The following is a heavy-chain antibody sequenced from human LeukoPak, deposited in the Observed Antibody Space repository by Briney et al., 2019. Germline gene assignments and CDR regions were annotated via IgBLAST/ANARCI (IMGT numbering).Heavy chain of an antibody. CDR3: ARRNTADASIDF. V-gene: IGHV4-59*08. Sequence: PSETLSLTCTVSGGSIIGHWWSWIRQPPGKGLEWIGDIFYSGGSTNYNPSLKSRLTMSLDTSKNQFSLKLTSVTAADTATYYCARRNTADASIDFWGQGTLVTASS. D-gene: IGHD2/OR15-2a*01. CDR2: IFYSGGST. CDR1: GGSIIGHW. J-gene: IGHJ4*02.